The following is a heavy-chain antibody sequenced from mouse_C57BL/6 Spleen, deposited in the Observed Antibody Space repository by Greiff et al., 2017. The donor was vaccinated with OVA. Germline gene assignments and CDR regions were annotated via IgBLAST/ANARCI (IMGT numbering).Heavy chain of an antibody. CDR3: SRSGGNYVDY. J-gene: IGHJ2*01. D-gene: IGHD3-1*01. CDR1: GYTFTSYW. Sequence: QVQLQQPGAELVKPGASVKLSCKASGYTFTSYWMHWVKQRPGQGLEWIGMIHPNSGSTNYNEKFKSKATLTVDKSSSTAYMQLSSLTSEDSAVYYCSRSGGNYVDYWGQGTTLTVSS. CDR2: IHPNSGST. V-gene: IGHV1-64*01.